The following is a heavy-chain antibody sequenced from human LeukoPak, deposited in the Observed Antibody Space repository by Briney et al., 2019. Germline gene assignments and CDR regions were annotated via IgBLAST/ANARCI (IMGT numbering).Heavy chain of an antibody. CDR1: GGTFSSYA. D-gene: IGHD3-10*01. CDR2: IIPIFGTA. V-gene: IGHV1-69*13. CDR3: ARTDYGSGSYHLADY. J-gene: IGHJ4*02. Sequence: ASVKVSCKASGGTFSSYAISWVRQAPGQGLEWMGGIIPIFGTANYAQKFQGRVTITADESTSTAYMELSSLRSEDTAVYYCARTDYGSGSYHLADYWGQGTLVTVSS.